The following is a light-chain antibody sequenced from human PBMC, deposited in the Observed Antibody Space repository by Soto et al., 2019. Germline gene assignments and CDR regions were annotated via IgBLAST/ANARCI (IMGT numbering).Light chain of an antibody. CDR1: QSVSSN. CDR3: QQYNNWPHSRT. V-gene: IGKV3-15*01. CDR2: GAS. J-gene: IGKJ5*01. Sequence: EILMTQSPSTLSVSPGERATLSCRASQSVSSNLAWYQQKPGQAPRLLLYGASTRATGIPARLSGSGSGTEFTLTISSLQSEDFAVYHCQQYNNWPHSRTFGQGTRLEIK.